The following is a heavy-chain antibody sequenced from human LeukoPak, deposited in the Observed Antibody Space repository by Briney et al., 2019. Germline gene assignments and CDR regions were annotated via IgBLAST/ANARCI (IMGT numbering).Heavy chain of an antibody. D-gene: IGHD6-19*01. CDR1: GFTFSSYA. V-gene: IGHV3-23*01. J-gene: IGHJ4*02. CDR2: ISGSGGST. Sequence: GGSLRLSCAASGFTFSSYAMSWVRQAPGKGLEWVSAISGSGGSTYYADSVKGRFTLSRDNSKNTLYLEMNSLRAEDTAVYYCAKVGVYSSGWYSDYWGQGTLVTVSS. CDR3: AKVGVYSSGWYSDY.